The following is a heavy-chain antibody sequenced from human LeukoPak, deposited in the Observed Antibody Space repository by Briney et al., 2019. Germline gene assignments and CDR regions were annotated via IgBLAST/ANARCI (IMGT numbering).Heavy chain of an antibody. CDR3: TRQFHCIDRGCYTFDF. J-gene: IGHJ4*02. Sequence: GGSLRLSCAASGFTFTNYAMHWVRQAPGTGLEWVAVISYDGRSENYADSVKGRFSISRDTFRNTLYLQMSSLRVEDTAMYCCTRQFHCIDRGCYTFDFWGQGTLVTVSS. D-gene: IGHD2-2*02. V-gene: IGHV3-30*15. CDR2: ISYDGRSE. CDR1: GFTFTNYA.